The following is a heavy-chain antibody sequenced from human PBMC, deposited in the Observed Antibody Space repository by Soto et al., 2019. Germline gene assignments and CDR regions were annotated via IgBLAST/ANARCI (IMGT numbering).Heavy chain of an antibody. J-gene: IGHJ3*01. CDR1: GGAITGYY. CDR3: SRERGAVASTADAFDV. V-gene: IGHV4-59*01. Sequence: LSETLSLTCNVSGGAITGYYWNCIRQPPGKGLEWIGYVYFTGSTKYNPSLKSRVTISVDMSKNQFSLRLTSVTSADTALYYCSRERGAVASTADAFDVWGQGTMVTVSS. CDR2: VYFTGST. D-gene: IGHD6-19*01.